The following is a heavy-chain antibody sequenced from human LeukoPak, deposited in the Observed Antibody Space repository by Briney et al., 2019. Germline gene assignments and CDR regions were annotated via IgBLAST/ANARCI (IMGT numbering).Heavy chain of an antibody. CDR2: IWYDGSNK. CDR1: GFTFSSYG. V-gene: IGHV3-33*01. Sequence: GGSLRLSCAASGFTFSSYGMHWVRQAPGKGLEWVAVIWYDGSNKYYADSVKGRFTISRDNSKNTLYLQMNSLRAEDTAVYYCARGESSGYYGAEDYWGQGTLVTVSS. D-gene: IGHD3-22*01. CDR3: ARGESSGYYGAEDY. J-gene: IGHJ4*02.